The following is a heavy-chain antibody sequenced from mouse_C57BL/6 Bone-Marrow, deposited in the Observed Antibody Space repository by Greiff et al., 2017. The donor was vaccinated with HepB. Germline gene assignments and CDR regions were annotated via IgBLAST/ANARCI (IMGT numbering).Heavy chain of an antibody. D-gene: IGHD1-3*01. Sequence: EVQVVESGGDLVKPGGSLKLSCAASGFTFSSYGMSWVRQTPDKRLEWVATISSGGSYTYYPDSVKGRFTISRDNAKNTLYLQMSSLKSEDTAMYYCARHKSEAMDYWGQGTSVTVSS. CDR3: ARHKSEAMDY. CDR2: ISSGGSYT. J-gene: IGHJ4*01. V-gene: IGHV5-6*01. CDR1: GFTFSSYG.